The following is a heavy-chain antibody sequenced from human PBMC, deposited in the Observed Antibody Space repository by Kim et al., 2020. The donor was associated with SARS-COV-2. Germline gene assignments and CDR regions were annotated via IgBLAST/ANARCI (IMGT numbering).Heavy chain of an antibody. Sequence: ASVKVSCKVSGYTLTELSMHWVRQAPGKGLEWMGGFDPEDGETIYAQKFQGRVTMTEDTSTDTAYMELSSLRSEDTAVYYCATCSSSGWSIAVRRGYYYYGMDVWGQGTTVTVSS. V-gene: IGHV1-24*01. J-gene: IGHJ6*02. D-gene: IGHD6-19*01. CDR3: ATCSSSGWSIAVRRGYYYYGMDV. CDR2: FDPEDGET. CDR1: GYTLTELS.